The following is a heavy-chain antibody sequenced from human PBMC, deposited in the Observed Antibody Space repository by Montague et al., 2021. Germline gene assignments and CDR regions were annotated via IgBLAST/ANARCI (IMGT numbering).Heavy chain of an antibody. J-gene: IGHJ5*02. V-gene: IGHV4-34*01. Sequence: SETLSLTCGIFGASLNDYPWNWIRQVPGGGLQWLGEIDHDGKANYRPSFMGRVFMSLDMSKKHFNLRLTSVTAADTAIYYCSRGPMRAWFDPWGPGTSVIVSS. CDR1: GASLNDYP. CDR2: IDHDGKA. CDR3: SRGPMRAWFDP.